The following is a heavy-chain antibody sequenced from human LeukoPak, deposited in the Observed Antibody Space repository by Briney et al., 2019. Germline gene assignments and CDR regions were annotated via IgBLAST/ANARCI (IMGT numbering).Heavy chain of an antibody. CDR1: GFTFSNYA. D-gene: IGHD2-2*01. Sequence: PGGSLRLSCAASGFTFSNYAMSWVRQAPGKGLEWVGRIKSKSDGGTTDYAAPVKGKFTISRDDSKNTLYLEMNSLKTEDTAVYYCTTGPVVPAATPLDYWGQGTLVTVSS. V-gene: IGHV3-15*01. J-gene: IGHJ4*02. CDR2: IKSKSDGGTT. CDR3: TTGPVVPAATPLDY.